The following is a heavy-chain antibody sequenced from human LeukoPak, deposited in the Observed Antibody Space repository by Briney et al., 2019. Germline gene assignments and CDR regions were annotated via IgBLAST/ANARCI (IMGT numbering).Heavy chain of an antibody. CDR3: ARVYCSGGSCYLDY. CDR1: GGSISSYY. V-gene: IGHV4-59*01. J-gene: IGHJ4*02. Sequence: SETLSLTCTVSGGSISSYYWSWIRQPPGKGLEWIGYIYYSGSTNYNPSLKSRVTISVDTSKNQFSLKLSSVTAADTAVYYCARVYCSGGSCYLDYWGQGTLVTASS. D-gene: IGHD2-15*01. CDR2: IYYSGST.